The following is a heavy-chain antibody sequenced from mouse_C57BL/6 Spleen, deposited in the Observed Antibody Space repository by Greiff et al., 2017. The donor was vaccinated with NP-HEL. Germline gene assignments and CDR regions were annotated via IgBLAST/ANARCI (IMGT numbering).Heavy chain of an antibody. Sequence: QVQLQQSGAELVRPGTSVKMSCKASGYTFTNYWIGWAKQRPGHGLEWIGDIYPGGGYTNYNEKFKGKATLTADKSSSTAYMQFSSLTSEDSAIYYCAREGTYDYGAMDDWGQGTSVTVSS. CDR3: AREGTYDYGAMDD. CDR2: IYPGGGYT. CDR1: GYTFTNYW. D-gene: IGHD3-3*01. V-gene: IGHV1-63*01. J-gene: IGHJ4*01.